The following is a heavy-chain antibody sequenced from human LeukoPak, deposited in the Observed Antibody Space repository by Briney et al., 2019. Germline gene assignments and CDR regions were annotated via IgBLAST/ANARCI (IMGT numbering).Heavy chain of an antibody. CDR1: GYTFTGYY. J-gene: IGHJ4*02. CDR3: ARVIAERGELTDFDY. D-gene: IGHD1-26*01. V-gene: IGHV1-2*02. Sequence: GASVKVSCKASGYTFTGYYMHWVRQAPGQGLEWMGWINPNSGGTNYAQKFQGRVTMTRDTSISTAYMELSRLRSDDTAVYYCARVIAERGELTDFDYWGQGTLVTVSS. CDR2: INPNSGGT.